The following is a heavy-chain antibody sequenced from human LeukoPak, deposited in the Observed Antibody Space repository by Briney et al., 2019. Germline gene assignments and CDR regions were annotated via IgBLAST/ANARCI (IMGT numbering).Heavy chain of an antibody. Sequence: GGSLRLSCAASGFTFSHYWMSWVRRTPGKGLEWVANIKTDGSDTYYVDSVTGRFTISRDNAKNSLYLQMNSLRAEDTAVYYCARGKDLYYFDYWGQGTLVTVSS. V-gene: IGHV3-7*01. CDR1: GFTFSHYW. CDR2: IKTDGSDT. CDR3: ARGKDLYYFDY. J-gene: IGHJ4*02.